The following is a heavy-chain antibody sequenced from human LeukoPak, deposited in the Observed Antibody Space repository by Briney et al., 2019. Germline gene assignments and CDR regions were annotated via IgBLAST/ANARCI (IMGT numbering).Heavy chain of an antibody. CDR2: IHYTGST. Sequence: SETLSLTCTVSGGSISSHYWSWIRQPPGKGLEWIGYIHYTGSTNNNPSLKGRATISLDTSKNQFSLRLTSVTAADTAVYYCARVGNVYSVAVAHFDYWGQGTLVTVSS. J-gene: IGHJ4*02. CDR3: ARVGNVYSVAVAHFDY. D-gene: IGHD6-19*01. CDR1: GGSISSHY. V-gene: IGHV4-59*11.